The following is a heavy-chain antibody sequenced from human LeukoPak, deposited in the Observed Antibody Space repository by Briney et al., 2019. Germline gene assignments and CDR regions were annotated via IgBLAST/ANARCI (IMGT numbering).Heavy chain of an antibody. CDR2: IYYSGST. V-gene: IGHV4-59*01. D-gene: IGHD1-26*01. J-gene: IGHJ6*03. Sequence: SETLSLTCTVSGGSISSYYWSWIRQPPGKGLEWIGYIYYSGSTNYNPSLKSRVTISVDTSKNQFSLKLSSVTAADTAVYYCARGRGIVGATTFLVGNYYYMDVWGKGTTVTVSS. CDR3: ARGRGIVGATTFLVGNYYYMDV. CDR1: GGSISSYY.